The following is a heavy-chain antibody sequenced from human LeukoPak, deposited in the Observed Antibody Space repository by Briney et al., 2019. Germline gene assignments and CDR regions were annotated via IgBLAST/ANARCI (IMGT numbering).Heavy chain of an antibody. CDR3: ATSWGPDTSAFRWGRDGMDV. J-gene: IGHJ6*02. CDR1: GFTFSSYA. Sequence: GGSLRPSCAASGFTFSSYAMSWVRQAPGKGLEWVSVISDGGGSTHYAASAKGRFTIYRDNSKNTQYLQMNSLRAEDTAVYYCATSWGPDTSAFRWGRDGMDVWGQGTTVIVS. CDR2: ISDGGGST. V-gene: IGHV3-23*01. D-gene: IGHD3-16*01.